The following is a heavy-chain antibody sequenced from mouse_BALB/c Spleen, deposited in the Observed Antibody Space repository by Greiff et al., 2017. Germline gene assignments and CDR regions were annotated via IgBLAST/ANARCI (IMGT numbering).Heavy chain of an antibody. V-gene: IGHV1-9*01. Sequence: QVQLQQSGAELMKPGASVKISCKATGYTFSSYWIEWVKQRPGHGLEWIGEILPGSGSTNYNEKFKGKATFTADTSSNTAYIQLSSLTSEDSAVYYCARGAPLYYYGSSYGYFDVWGAGTTVTVSS. CDR2: ILPGSGST. J-gene: IGHJ1*01. D-gene: IGHD1-1*01. CDR3: ARGAPLYYYGSSYGYFDV. CDR1: GYTFSSYW.